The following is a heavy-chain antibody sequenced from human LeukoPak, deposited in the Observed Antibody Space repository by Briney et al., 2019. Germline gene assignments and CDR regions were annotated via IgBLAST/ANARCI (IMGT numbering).Heavy chain of an antibody. Sequence: SETLSLTCTVSGGSISNYYWSWIRQPPGKGLEWSGYISYSGRTNYNPPLKSRLTISLAPSKNQFSLKLSSVTAADTAVYYCARHAMGSSWSYDYWGQGTLVTVSS. D-gene: IGHD6-13*01. J-gene: IGHJ4*02. CDR2: ISYSGRT. CDR3: ARHAMGSSWSYDY. CDR1: GGSISNYY. V-gene: IGHV4-59*08.